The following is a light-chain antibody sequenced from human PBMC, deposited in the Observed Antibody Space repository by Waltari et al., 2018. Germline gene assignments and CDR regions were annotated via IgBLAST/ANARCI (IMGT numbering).Light chain of an antibody. J-gene: IGLJ1*01. CDR1: SANICRRH. CDR2: NNN. Sequence: QSVLTQPPSASGTPGQRVTIPCSGISANICRRHVTWYQQPPGTAPKLSIYNNNKRPAGVPDRFSGSKYGTSASLAISGLQSEDEADYYCAGWDGSLNGYVFGAETKVTVL. V-gene: IGLV1-44*01. CDR3: AGWDGSLNGYV.